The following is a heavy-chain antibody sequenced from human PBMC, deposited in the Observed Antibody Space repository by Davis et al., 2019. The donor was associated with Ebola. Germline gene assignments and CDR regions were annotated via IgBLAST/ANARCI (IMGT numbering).Heavy chain of an antibody. CDR2: INPNSGGT. CDR1: GYTFTGYY. D-gene: IGHD1-20*01. CDR3: ATQPINGNMALV. V-gene: IGHV1-2*02. Sequence: ASVKVSCKASGYTFTGYYMQWVRQAPGQGLEWMGWINPNSGGTNYAQKFQGRVTMTRDTSITTAYMDLSSLRSEDTAVYYCATQPINGNMALVWGQGTLVTVSS. J-gene: IGHJ4*02.